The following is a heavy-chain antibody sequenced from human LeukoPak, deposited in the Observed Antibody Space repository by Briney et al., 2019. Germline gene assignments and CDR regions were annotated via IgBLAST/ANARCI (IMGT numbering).Heavy chain of an antibody. CDR2: ISPDGRGK. Sequence: GGSLRLSCAASGFTFSNYGMHWVRQGPGKGLEWVAVISPDGRGKFYADAVKGRFTISRDNSMNTLFLQMNSLRGEDTALYYCAKERGAFSAYDYWGQGTLVTVSS. D-gene: IGHD6-19*01. CDR1: GFTFSNYG. V-gene: IGHV3-30*18. CDR3: AKERGAFSAYDY. J-gene: IGHJ4*02.